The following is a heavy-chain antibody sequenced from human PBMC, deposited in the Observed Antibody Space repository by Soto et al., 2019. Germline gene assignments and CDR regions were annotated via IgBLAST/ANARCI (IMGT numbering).Heavy chain of an antibody. CDR2: IERYGSEK. V-gene: IGHV3-7*03. D-gene: IGHD4-17*01. J-gene: IGHJ4*02. Sequence: GRLLILCWRAAEVMCVGYGGTWVRHGAGKGLQWVANIERYGSEKYYVDSVKGRFTISRDNADNSVFLDMNNLRVDDTAIYYCARVRATDYEIDYWGPGALVTVS. CDR3: ARVRATDYEIDY. CDR1: EVMCVGYG.